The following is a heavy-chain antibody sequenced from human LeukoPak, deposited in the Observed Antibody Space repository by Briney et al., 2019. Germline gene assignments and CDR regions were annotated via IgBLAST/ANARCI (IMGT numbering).Heavy chain of an antibody. V-gene: IGHV4-59*01. CDR3: ARLLYYGSGSSFDY. Sequence: SETLSLTCTVSGGSIGSYYWSWIRQPPGKGLEWIGYIYYSGSTNYNPSLKSRVTISVDTSKNQFSLKLSSVTAADTVVYYCARLLYYGSGSSFDYWGQGTLVTVSS. CDR2: IYYSGST. J-gene: IGHJ4*02. CDR1: GGSIGSYY. D-gene: IGHD3-10*01.